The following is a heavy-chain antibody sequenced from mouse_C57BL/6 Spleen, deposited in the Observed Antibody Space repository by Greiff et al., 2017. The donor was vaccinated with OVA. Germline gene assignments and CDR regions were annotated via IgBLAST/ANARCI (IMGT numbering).Heavy chain of an antibody. D-gene: IGHD3-2*02. CDR3: ARSAQAGFAY. V-gene: IGHV1-69*01. Sequence: VQLQQPGAELVMPGASVKLSCKASGYTFTSYWMHWVKQRPGQGLEWIGEIDPSDSYTNYHQKFKGKSTLTVDKCSSTAYMQLSSLTSEDSAVYYCARSAQAGFAYWGQGTLVTVSA. J-gene: IGHJ3*01. CDR1: GYTFTSYW. CDR2: IDPSDSYT.